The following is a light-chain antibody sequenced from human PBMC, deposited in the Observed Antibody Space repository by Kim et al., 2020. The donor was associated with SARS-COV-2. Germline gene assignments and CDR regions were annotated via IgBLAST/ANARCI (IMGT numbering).Light chain of an antibody. CDR2: GAS. V-gene: IGKV3-15*01. CDR1: QGTNTN. CDR3: QEYNKWT. J-gene: IGKJ1*01. Sequence: LSVSPGERVTLSCRASQGTNTNGAWYQQKPGQAPRLLIFGASTRATGVPARFSGIGSGTEFTLTINSLQSEDFAVYYCQEYNKWTFGQGTKVDIK.